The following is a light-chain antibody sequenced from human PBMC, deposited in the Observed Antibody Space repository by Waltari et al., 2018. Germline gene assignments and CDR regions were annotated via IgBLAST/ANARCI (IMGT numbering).Light chain of an antibody. Sequence: DIVMTQSPLSLPVTPGEPASISCRSSQSLLHSNGYNYLDWYLQKPGQSPQLLIYLGSNRASGVPDRFSGSGSGTDCTLKISRVEAEDVGVYYCMQALQIPPWTFGQGTKLEIK. CDR1: QSLLHSNGYNY. CDR3: MQALQIPPWT. CDR2: LGS. V-gene: IGKV2-28*01. J-gene: IGKJ1*01.